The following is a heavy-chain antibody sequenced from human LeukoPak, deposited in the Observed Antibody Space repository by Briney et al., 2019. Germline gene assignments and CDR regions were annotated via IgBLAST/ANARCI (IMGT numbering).Heavy chain of an antibody. CDR3: ARGGSSWYPNYYYYGMDV. J-gene: IGHJ6*02. Sequence: EASVKVSFKASGYTFTGYYMHWVRQAPGQGLEWMGWINPNSGGTNYAQKFQGRVTMTRDTSISTAYMELSRLRSDDTAVYYCARGGSSWYPNYYYYGMDVWGQGTTVTVSS. D-gene: IGHD6-13*01. CDR1: GYTFTGYY. V-gene: IGHV1-2*02. CDR2: INPNSGGT.